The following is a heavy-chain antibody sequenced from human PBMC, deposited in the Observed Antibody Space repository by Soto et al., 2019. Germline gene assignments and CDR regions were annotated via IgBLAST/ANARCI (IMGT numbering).Heavy chain of an antibody. CDR1: GFTFSSYA. V-gene: IGHV3-23*01. CDR2: ISGSGGST. CDR3: AKDLRYCTNGVCHYYFDY. J-gene: IGHJ4*02. Sequence: EVQLLESGGGLVQPGGSLRLSCAASGFTFSSYAMSWVRQAPGKGLEWVSAISGSGGSTYYADSVKGRFTISRDKSKNTLYLQINSLRAEDTAVYYCAKDLRYCTNGVCHYYFDYWGQGTLVPVSS. D-gene: IGHD2-8*01.